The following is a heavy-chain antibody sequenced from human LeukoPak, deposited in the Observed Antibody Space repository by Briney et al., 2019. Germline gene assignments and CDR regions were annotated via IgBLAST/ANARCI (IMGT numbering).Heavy chain of an antibody. Sequence: GGSLRLSCAASGFTFSSYSMNWVRQAPGKGLEWVSAISGSGGSAYYADSVKGRFTISRDNSKNTLYLQMNSLRAEDTAVYYCGREYASSGYCDSWGQGTLVTVSS. J-gene: IGHJ4*02. D-gene: IGHD3-22*01. CDR3: GREYASSGYCDS. CDR2: ISGSGGSA. V-gene: IGHV3-23*01. CDR1: GFTFSSYS.